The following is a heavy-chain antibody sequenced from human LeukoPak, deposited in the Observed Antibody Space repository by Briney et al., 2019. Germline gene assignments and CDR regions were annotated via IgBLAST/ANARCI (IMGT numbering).Heavy chain of an antibody. V-gene: IGHV1-18*01. CDR2: ISTYNGNT. J-gene: IGHJ4*02. CDR3: ARDLPYSSSWESIDY. D-gene: IGHD6-13*01. CDR1: GYTFTSYG. Sequence: ASVKVSCKASGYTFTSYGILWVRQAPGQGREWMGWISTYNGNTNYAQKIQGRVTMTTDTSTSTAYMELRSLRSDDTAVYYCARDLPYSSSWESIDYWGQGTLVTVSS.